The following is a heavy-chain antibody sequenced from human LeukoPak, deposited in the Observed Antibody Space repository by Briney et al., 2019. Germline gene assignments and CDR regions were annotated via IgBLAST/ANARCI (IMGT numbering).Heavy chain of an antibody. D-gene: IGHD3-22*01. J-gene: IGHJ4*02. Sequence: PGGSLRLSCAASGFTVSSNYMSWVRQAPGKGLEWVSVIYSGGSTYYADSVKGRFTIPRDNSKNTLYLQMNSLRAEDTAVYYCARTRSGSLDYWGQGTLVTVSS. CDR1: GFTVSSNY. V-gene: IGHV3-66*01. CDR3: ARTRSGSLDY. CDR2: IYSGGST.